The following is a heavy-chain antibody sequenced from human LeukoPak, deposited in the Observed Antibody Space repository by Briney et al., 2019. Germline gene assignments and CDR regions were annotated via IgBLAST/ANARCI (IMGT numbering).Heavy chain of an antibody. CDR1: GFTFSSYG. V-gene: IGHV3-30*02. CDR3: AKDLVSNWFDP. J-gene: IGHJ5*02. Sequence: GGSLRLSCAASGFTFSSYGMHWVRQAPGKGLEWVASIRNDGSNKYYADSVKGRFTISRDNSKNTLYLQMNSLRAEDTAVYYGAKDLVSNWFDPWGQGTLITVSS. CDR2: IRNDGSNK.